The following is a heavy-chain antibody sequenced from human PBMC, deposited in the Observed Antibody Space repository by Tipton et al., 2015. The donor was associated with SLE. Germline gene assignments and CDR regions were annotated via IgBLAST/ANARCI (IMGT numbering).Heavy chain of an antibody. CDR1: GGSISSGSYY. D-gene: IGHD3-22*01. J-gene: IGHJ3*02. V-gene: IGHV4-61*09. Sequence: TLSLTCTVSGGSISSGSYYWSWIRQPAGKGLEWIGHIYTSGSTNYNPSLKSRVTISVDTSKNQFSLKLSSVTAADTAVYYCARDTHSSGYPHAFDIWGQGTMDTVSS. CDR2: IYTSGST. CDR3: ARDTHSSGYPHAFDI.